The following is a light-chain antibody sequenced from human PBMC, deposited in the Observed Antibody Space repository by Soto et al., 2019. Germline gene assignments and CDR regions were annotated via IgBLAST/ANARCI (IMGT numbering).Light chain of an antibody. CDR1: QSISTY. CDR3: QQSFTTPRT. Sequence: DIQMTQSPSSLSASVGDRVTITCRASQSISTYLTWYQQKPGQAPQLLIFVASSLHSGVPSRFSGSGAGTDFTLTISRRQPDVFATYYCQQSFTTPRTFGQGTKLDVK. CDR2: VAS. V-gene: IGKV1-39*01. J-gene: IGKJ2*01.